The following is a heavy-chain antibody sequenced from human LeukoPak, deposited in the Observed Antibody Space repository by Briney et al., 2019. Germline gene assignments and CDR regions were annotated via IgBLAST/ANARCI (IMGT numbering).Heavy chain of an antibody. V-gene: IGHV6-1*01. CDR3: ARDIAAACDY. J-gene: IGHJ4*02. D-gene: IGHD6-13*01. Sequence: PSQTLSLTCAISGDSDSTNAWTWIRQSPLRGLEWLGRTYYRSTWYNEYALSVKSRITINPDTSKNQFSLHLTSVTPDDTAVYFCARDIAAACDYWGQGTLVTVSS. CDR2: TYYRSTWYN. CDR1: GDSDSTNA.